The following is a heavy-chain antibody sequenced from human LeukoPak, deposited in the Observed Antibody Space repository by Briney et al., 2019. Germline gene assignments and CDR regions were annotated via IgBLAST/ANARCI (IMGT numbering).Heavy chain of an antibody. J-gene: IGHJ4*02. CDR3: ARGDCSGGSCYLSLTAIDY. CDR1: GFTVSSNY. V-gene: IGHV3-23*01. Sequence: PGGSLRLSCAASGFTVSSNYMSWVRQAPGKGLEWVSAISGSGGSTYYADSVKGRFTISRDNSKNTLYLQMNNLRAEDTAVYYCARGDCSGGSCYLSLTAIDYWGQGTLVTVSS. CDR2: ISGSGGST. D-gene: IGHD2-15*01.